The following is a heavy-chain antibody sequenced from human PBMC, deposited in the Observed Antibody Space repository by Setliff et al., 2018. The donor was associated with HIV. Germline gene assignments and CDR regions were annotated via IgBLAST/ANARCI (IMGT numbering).Heavy chain of an antibody. CDR3: ARDGLEGDMAGRQRTYAFGY. J-gene: IGHJ4*02. V-gene: IGHV3-48*01. CDR2: ISSSGTTI. D-gene: IGHD2-15*01. CDR1: GFTFSNYR. Sequence: PGGSLRLSCAASGFTFSNYRMNWVRQAPGKGREWLSYISSSGTTIRYADSVKGRFTISRDNAQKSLYLQMNSLRAEDTAVYYCARDGLEGDMAGRQRTYAFGYWGQGTLVTVSS.